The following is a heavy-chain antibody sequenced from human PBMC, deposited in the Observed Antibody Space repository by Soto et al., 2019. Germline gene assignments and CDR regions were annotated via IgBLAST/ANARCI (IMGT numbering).Heavy chain of an antibody. J-gene: IGHJ3*02. CDR3: AKSEGYSFDI. CDR1: GFTFSSHW. Sequence: EVQLVESGGGLVHPGGSLGLSCAASGFTFSSHWMSWVRQAPGKGLEWVANIRQDGREEQYMDSVKGRFTLSRDNAKNSLYLQMNGRRVEDTAVYYCAKSEGYSFDIRGQGTMVTVSS. V-gene: IGHV3-7*01. CDR2: IRQDGREE. D-gene: IGHD6-13*01.